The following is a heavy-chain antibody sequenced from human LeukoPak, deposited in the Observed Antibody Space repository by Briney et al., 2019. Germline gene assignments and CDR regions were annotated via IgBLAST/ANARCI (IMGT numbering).Heavy chain of an antibody. D-gene: IGHD5-18*01. Sequence: GGSLRLSCAASGFTVSSNYMSWVRQAPGKGLEWVSVIYSGGSTYYADSVKGRFTISRDNSKNTLYLQMNSLRAEDTAVYYCAKEISGYSYGSDYWGQGTLVTVSS. CDR1: GFTVSSNY. CDR3: AKEISGYSYGSDY. V-gene: IGHV3-53*01. J-gene: IGHJ4*02. CDR2: IYSGGST.